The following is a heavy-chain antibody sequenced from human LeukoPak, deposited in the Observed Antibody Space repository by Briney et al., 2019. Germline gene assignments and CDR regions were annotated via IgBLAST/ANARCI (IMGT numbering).Heavy chain of an antibody. Sequence: PSETLSLTCTVSGGSISSSSYYWGWIRQPPGKGLEWIGSIYYSGSTYYNPSLKSRVTISVDTSKNQFSLKLSSVTAADTAVYYCARHRGYYDFWSGYYPNDAFDIWGQGTMVTVSS. CDR1: GGSISSSSYY. D-gene: IGHD3-3*01. J-gene: IGHJ3*02. CDR2: IYYSGST. V-gene: IGHV4-39*01. CDR3: ARHRGYYDFWSGYYPNDAFDI.